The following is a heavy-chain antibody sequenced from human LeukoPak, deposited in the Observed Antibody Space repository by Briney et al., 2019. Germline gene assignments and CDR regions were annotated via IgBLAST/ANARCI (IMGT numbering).Heavy chain of an antibody. J-gene: IGHJ3*02. D-gene: IGHD3-16*01. Sequence: SETLSLACAVYGGSLSGYYWSWIRQPPGKGLEWIGEINHSGSTNYNPSLKSRVTISVDTSKNQFSLKLSSVTAADTAVYYCARAYVFHAFDIWGQGTMVTVSS. CDR3: ARAYVFHAFDI. CDR2: INHSGST. V-gene: IGHV4-34*01. CDR1: GGSLSGYY.